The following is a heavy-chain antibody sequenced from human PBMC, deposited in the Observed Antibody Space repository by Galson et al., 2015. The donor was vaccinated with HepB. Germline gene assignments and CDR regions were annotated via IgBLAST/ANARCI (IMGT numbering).Heavy chain of an antibody. CDR1: GFTFSSYG. CDR3: AKDRGVPAAILYYYGMDV. Sequence: SLRLSCAASGFTFSSYGMHWVRQAPGKGLEWVAFIRYDGSNKYYADSVKGRFTISRDNSKNTLYLQMNSLRAEDTAVYYCAKDRGVPAAILYYYGMDVWGQGTTVTVSS. CDR2: IRYDGSNK. J-gene: IGHJ6*02. V-gene: IGHV3-30*02. D-gene: IGHD2-2*01.